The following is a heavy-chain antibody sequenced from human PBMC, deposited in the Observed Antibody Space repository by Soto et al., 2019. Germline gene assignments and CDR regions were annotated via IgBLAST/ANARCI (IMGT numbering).Heavy chain of an antibody. CDR1: GGSFSGYY. Sequence: QVQLQQWGAGLLKPSETLSLTCAVYGGSFSGYYWSWIRQPPGKGLEWIGEINHSGSTNYNPSLTSRVTISVDTSKNQFSLKLSSVTAADTAVYYCAGYAAFDIWGQGTMVTVSS. CDR2: INHSGST. V-gene: IGHV4-34*01. J-gene: IGHJ3*02. D-gene: IGHD5-18*01. CDR3: AGYAAFDI.